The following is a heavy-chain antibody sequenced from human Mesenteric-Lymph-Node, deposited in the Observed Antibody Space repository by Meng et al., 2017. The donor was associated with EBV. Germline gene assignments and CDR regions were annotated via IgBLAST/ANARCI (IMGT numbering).Heavy chain of an antibody. CDR1: GGSFSGQA. CDR3: ASGRGGYYLFDS. Sequence: VHLHAGVACRCTPAETLSLSCAVDGGSFSGQACNRIRRPPGRGLEWIGDVIHSGNTSYSPSLKSRVTISEDKSGTQFSLKLTSVTAADTAVYYCASGRGGYYLFDSWGQGTLVTVSS. J-gene: IGHJ4*02. CDR2: VIHSGNT. D-gene: IGHD3-22*01. V-gene: IGHV4-34*12.